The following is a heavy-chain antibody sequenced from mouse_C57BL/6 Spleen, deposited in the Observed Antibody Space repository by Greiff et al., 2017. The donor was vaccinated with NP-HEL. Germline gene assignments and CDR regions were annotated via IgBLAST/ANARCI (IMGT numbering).Heavy chain of an antibody. CDR3: ARGNPLYYGAMDY. V-gene: IGHV5-17*01. CDR2: ISSGSSTI. CDR1: GFTFSDYG. J-gene: IGHJ4*01. D-gene: IGHD1-1*01. Sequence: EVQRVESGGGLVKPGGSLKLSCAASGFTFSDYGMHWVRQAPEKGLEWVAYISSGSSTIYYADTVKGRFTISRDNAKNTLFLQMTSLRSEDTAMYYCARGNPLYYGAMDYWGQGTSVTVSS.